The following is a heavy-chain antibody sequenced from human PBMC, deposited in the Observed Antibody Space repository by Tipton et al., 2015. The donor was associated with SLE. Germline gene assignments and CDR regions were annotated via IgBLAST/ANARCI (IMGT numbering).Heavy chain of an antibody. Sequence: QLVQSGGGVVQPGWSLRLSCAASGFTFSSYAMHWVRQAPGKGLEWVALISYDGSNKYYADSVKGRFTISRDKSKNTLYLQMNSLRGEDTAVHYCASSLLAGIDYWGQGTLVTVSS. D-gene: IGHD3-10*01. CDR2: ISYDGSNK. CDR3: ASSLLAGIDY. V-gene: IGHV3-30*04. CDR1: GFTFSSYA. J-gene: IGHJ4*02.